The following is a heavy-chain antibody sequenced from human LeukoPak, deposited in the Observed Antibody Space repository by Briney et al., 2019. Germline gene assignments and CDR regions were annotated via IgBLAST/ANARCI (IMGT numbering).Heavy chain of an antibody. CDR2: ISGSGGST. V-gene: IGHV3-23*01. CDR3: ARGRGDYMCYFDY. D-gene: IGHD3-10*01. Sequence: GGSLRLSCAASGFTFSSYAMSWVRQAPGKGLEWVSAISGSGGSTYYADSVKGRFTISRDNSKNTLYLQMNSLRAEDTAVYYCARGRGDYMCYFDYWGQGTLVTVSS. CDR1: GFTFSSYA. J-gene: IGHJ4*02.